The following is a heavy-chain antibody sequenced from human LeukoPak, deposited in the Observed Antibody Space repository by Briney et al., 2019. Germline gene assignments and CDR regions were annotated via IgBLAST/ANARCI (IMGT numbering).Heavy chain of an antibody. Sequence: GESLKIPCKGSGYSFTSYWIGWVRQMPGKGLEWMGIIYPGDSDTRYSPSFQGQVTISADKSISTAYLQWSSLKASDTAMYYCARLLAAYSYGYRGGYFDYWGQGTLVTVSS. CDR1: GYSFTSYW. D-gene: IGHD5-18*01. V-gene: IGHV5-51*01. CDR2: IYPGDSDT. J-gene: IGHJ4*02. CDR3: ARLLAAYSYGYRGGYFDY.